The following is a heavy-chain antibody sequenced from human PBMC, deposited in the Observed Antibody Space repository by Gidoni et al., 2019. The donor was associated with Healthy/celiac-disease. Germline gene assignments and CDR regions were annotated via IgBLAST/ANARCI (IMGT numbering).Heavy chain of an antibody. CDR2: ISYDGSNK. J-gene: IGHJ4*02. CDR1: GFTFSSYA. CDR3: ARDSAAAGTGTTFDY. Sequence: QVQLVESGGGVVQPGRSLRLSCAASGFTFSSYAMHWVRQAPGKGLEWVAVISYDGSNKYYADSVKGRFTISRDNSKNTLYLQMNSLRAEDTAVYYCARDSAAAGTGTTFDYWGQGTLVTVSS. D-gene: IGHD6-13*01. V-gene: IGHV3-30-3*01.